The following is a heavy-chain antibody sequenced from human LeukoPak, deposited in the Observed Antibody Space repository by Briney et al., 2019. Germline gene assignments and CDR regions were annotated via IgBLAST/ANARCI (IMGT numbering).Heavy chain of an antibody. D-gene: IGHD5-18*01. CDR1: GGSISSYY. Sequence: SETLSLTCTVSGGSISSYYWSWIRQPPGKGLEWIGYIYYSGSTNYNPSLKGRVTISVDTSKNQFSLKLSSVTAADTAVYYCARSSFTTMIKADYWGQGTLVTVSS. V-gene: IGHV4-59*01. CDR3: ARSSFTTMIKADY. J-gene: IGHJ4*02. CDR2: IYYSGST.